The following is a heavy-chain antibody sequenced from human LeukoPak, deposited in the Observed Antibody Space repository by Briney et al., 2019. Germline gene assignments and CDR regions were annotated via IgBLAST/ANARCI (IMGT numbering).Heavy chain of an antibody. Sequence: SETLSLTCTVSGGSISSYYWSWIRQPPGKGLEWIGYIYYSGSTNYNPSLKSRVTISVDTSKNQFSLKLSSVTAADTAVYYCARELRYFASYDAFDIWGQGTMVTVSS. CDR2: IYYSGST. V-gene: IGHV4-59*01. J-gene: IGHJ3*02. CDR3: ARELRYFASYDAFDI. CDR1: GGSISSYY. D-gene: IGHD3-9*01.